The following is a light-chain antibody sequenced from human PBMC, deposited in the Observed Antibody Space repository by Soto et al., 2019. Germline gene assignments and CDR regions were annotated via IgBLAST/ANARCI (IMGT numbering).Light chain of an antibody. J-gene: IGLJ1*01. CDR1: RSDVGSYNR. Sequence: QSVLTQPPSVSGSPGQSVTISCTGTRSDVGSYNRVSWYQQSPGTAPQLMIYEVSNRPSGVPDRFSGSKSGNTVSLTISGLQAEDEADYYCSSYTSSSTYVFGTGTKVTVL. V-gene: IGLV2-18*02. CDR3: SSYTSSSTYV. CDR2: EVS.